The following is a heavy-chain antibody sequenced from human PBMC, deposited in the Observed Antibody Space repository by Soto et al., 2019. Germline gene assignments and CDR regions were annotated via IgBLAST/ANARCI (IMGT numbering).Heavy chain of an antibody. D-gene: IGHD6-19*01. Sequence: GGSLRLSCAASGFTFSSYGMHWVRQAPGKGLEWVAVISYDGSNKYYADSVKGRFTISRDNSKNTLYLQMNSLRAEDTAVYYCAKESSGWYGEYFDYWGQGTLVTVSS. CDR1: GFTFSSYG. V-gene: IGHV3-30*18. CDR3: AKESSGWYGEYFDY. CDR2: ISYDGSNK. J-gene: IGHJ4*02.